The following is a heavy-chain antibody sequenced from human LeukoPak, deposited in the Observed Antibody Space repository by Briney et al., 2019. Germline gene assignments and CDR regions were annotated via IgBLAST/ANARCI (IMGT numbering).Heavy chain of an antibody. CDR2: IGHDGGNK. J-gene: IGHJ3*01. Sequence: GGSLRLSCAATGFTFRNYGMHWVRQARGKGMEWVAVIGHDGGNKYYVDSVKGRFTISRDNSKSTLFLHMNSLRPDDTAVYYCARWDHGRTFSNYRGGAFDVWGQGTMVTVSS. CDR3: ARWDHGRTFSNYRGGAFDV. CDR1: GFTFRNYG. V-gene: IGHV3-33*01. D-gene: IGHD4-11*01.